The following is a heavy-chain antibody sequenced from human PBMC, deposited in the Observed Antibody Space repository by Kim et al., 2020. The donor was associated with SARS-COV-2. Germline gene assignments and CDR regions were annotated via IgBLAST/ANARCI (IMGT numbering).Heavy chain of an antibody. CDR2: IYYSGST. V-gene: IGHV4-59*08. J-gene: IGHJ4*02. Sequence: SETLSLTCTVSGGSISSYYWSWIRQPPGKGLEWIGYIYYSGSTNYNPSLKSRVTISVDTSKNQFSLKLSSVTAADTAVYYCARQSSSSSPDCDYWGQGTLVTVSS. CDR1: GGSISSYY. CDR3: ARQSSSSSPDCDY. D-gene: IGHD6-6*01.